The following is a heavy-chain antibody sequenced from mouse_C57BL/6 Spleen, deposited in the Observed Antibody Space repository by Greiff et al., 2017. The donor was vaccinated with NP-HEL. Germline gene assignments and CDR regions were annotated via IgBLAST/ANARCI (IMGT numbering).Heavy chain of an antibody. CDR2: ISSGSSTI. D-gene: IGHD1-1*01. CDR1: GFTFSDYG. J-gene: IGHJ3*01. V-gene: IGHV5-17*01. Sequence: EVMLVESGGGLVKPGGSLKLSCAASGFTFSDYGMHWVRQAPEKGLEWVAYISSGSSTIYYADTVKGRFTISRDNAKNTLFLQMTILRSEDTAMYYCARPGDYDGSRLFAYWGQGTLVTVSA. CDR3: ARPGDYDGSRLFAY.